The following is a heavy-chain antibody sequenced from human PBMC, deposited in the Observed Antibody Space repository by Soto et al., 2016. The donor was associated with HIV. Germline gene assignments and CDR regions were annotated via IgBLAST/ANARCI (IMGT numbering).Heavy chain of an antibody. CDR1: GFTFSSYS. D-gene: IGHD4-17*01. CDR3: ARDANDYGDYVLFDY. Sequence: EVQLVESGGGLVQPGGSLRLSCAASGFTFSSYSMNWVRQAPGKGLEWVSYISSSSSTIYYADSVKGRFTISRDNAKNSLYLQMNSLRAEDTAVYYCARDANDYGDYVLFDYVGPGTLVHRLL. V-gene: IGHV3-48*04. CDR2: ISSSSSTI. J-gene: IGHJ4*03.